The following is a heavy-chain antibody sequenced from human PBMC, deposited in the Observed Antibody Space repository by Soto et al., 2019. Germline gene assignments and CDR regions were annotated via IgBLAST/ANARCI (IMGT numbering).Heavy chain of an antibody. CDR1: GFTFNTDG. Sequence: EVQLVESGGGLVQPGGSLRLSCATSGFTFNTDGMHWVRQAPGKGLVWVSRIYSDGSRTSYADSVKGPFTISRDNAKNTLYLQMDSLSREGMAVFFCARGAGGYYDMDVWGKGKTVTGSS. D-gene: IGHD3-10*01. J-gene: IGHJ6*03. V-gene: IGHV3-74*01. CDR2: IYSDGSRT. CDR3: ARGAGGYYDMDV.